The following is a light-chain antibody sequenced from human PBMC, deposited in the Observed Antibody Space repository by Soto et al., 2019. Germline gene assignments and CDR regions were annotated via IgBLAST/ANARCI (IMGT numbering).Light chain of an antibody. Sequence: DIVMTQSPDSLAVSLGERATINCKSSQSVLYSANSKNYLAWYQQKPGQPPKLLIYWASTRESGVPDRFSGSGSGTDFTLTISSLQPEDVAFYYCQQYYSTPLTFGGGTKVEIK. J-gene: IGKJ4*01. CDR3: QQYYSTPLT. CDR2: WAS. V-gene: IGKV4-1*01. CDR1: QSVLYSANSKNY.